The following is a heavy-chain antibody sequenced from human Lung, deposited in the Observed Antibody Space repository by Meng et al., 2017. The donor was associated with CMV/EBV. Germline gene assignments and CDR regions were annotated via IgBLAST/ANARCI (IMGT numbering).Heavy chain of an antibody. J-gene: IGHJ4*02. D-gene: IGHD3-22*01. CDR3: ARGVGSSGYYPDY. Sequence: LXCVVSGFSFSSYSMNWVRQAPGKGLEWVSYISSGSSTIYYADSVKGRFTISRDNAKNSLYLQMNSLRAEDTAVYYCARGVGSSGYYPDYWGQGPLVTVSS. CDR2: ISSGSSTI. CDR1: GFSFSSYS. V-gene: IGHV3-48*04.